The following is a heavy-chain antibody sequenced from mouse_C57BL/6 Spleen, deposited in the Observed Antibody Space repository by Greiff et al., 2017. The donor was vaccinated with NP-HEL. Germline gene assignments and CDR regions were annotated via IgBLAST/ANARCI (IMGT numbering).Heavy chain of an antibody. CDR2: INPNNGGT. CDR1: GYTFTDYY. V-gene: IGHV1-26*01. J-gene: IGHJ1*03. Sequence: EVQLQQSGPELVKPGASVKISCKASGYTFTDYYMNWVKQSHGKSLEWIGDINPNNGGTSYNQKFKGKATLTVDKSSSTAYMELRSLTSEDSAVYYCARLESYWYFDVWGTGTTVTVSS. CDR3: ARLESYWYFDV.